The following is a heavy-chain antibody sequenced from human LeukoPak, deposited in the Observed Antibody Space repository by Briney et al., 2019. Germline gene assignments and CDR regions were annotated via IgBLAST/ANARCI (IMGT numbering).Heavy chain of an antibody. Sequence: SETLSLTCAVYGGSFSGYYWSWIRQPPGKGLEWIGEINHSGSTNYNPSLKSRVTISVDTSKNQFSLKLSSVTAADTAVYYCARDVGSSSSHDYGMDVWGQGTTVTVSS. J-gene: IGHJ6*02. CDR3: ARDVGSSSSHDYGMDV. CDR2: INHSGST. V-gene: IGHV4-34*01. D-gene: IGHD6-6*01. CDR1: GGSFSGYY.